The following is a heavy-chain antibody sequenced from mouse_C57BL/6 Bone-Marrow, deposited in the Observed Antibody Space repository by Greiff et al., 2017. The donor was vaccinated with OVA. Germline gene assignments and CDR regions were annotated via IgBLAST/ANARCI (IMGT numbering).Heavy chain of an antibody. CDR2: IHPSDSDT. CDR1: GYTFTSYW. Sequence: QVQLQQPGAELVKPGASVKVSCKASGYTFTSYWMHWVKQRPGQGLEWIGRIHPSDSDTNYNQQFKGKATLTVDKSSSTAYMPLSRLTSEDAAVNDSAIEGDGKGDDYWGKGTTLTVSS. CDR3: AIEGDGKGDDY. J-gene: IGHJ2*01. V-gene: IGHV1-74*01. D-gene: IGHD2-1*01.